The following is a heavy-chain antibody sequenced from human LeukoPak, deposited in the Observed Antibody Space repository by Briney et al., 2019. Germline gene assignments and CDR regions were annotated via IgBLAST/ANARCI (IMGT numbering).Heavy chain of an antibody. V-gene: IGHV1-2*02. D-gene: IGHD2-2*01. Sequence: ASVEVSCKASGYTFTGYYMHWVRQAPGQGLEWMGWINPNSGGTNYAQKFQGRVTMTRDTSISTAYMELSRLRSDDTAVYYCAAGSSTEPRFDYWGQGTLVTVSS. CDR1: GYTFTGYY. J-gene: IGHJ4*02. CDR2: INPNSGGT. CDR3: AAGSSTEPRFDY.